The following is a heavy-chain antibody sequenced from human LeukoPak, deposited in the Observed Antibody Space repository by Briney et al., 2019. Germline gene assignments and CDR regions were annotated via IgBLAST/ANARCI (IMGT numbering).Heavy chain of an antibody. Sequence: ASVKVSCKASGYTFTSYYMHWVRQVPGQGLEWMGVINPSAGTARYAQKFQGRVTMTRDTATSTVYMQLSSLRSEDTAVYYCARRRVRGVFDYWGQGTLVTVSS. CDR2: INPSAGTA. D-gene: IGHD3-10*01. CDR3: ARRRVRGVFDY. J-gene: IGHJ4*02. CDR1: GYTFTSYY. V-gene: IGHV1-46*01.